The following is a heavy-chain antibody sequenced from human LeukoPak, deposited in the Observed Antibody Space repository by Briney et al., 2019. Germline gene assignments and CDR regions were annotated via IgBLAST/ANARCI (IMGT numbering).Heavy chain of an antibody. CDR3: ARDCDWFDP. Sequence: KPSETLSLTCAVYGGSFSGYYWSWIRQPPGKGLEWIREIDHSGSTNYNPSLKSRVTISVDTSKNQFSLKLSSVTAADTAVYYCARDCDWFDPWGQGTLVTVSS. D-gene: IGHD2-21*01. CDR2: IDHSGST. J-gene: IGHJ5*02. V-gene: IGHV4-34*01. CDR1: GGSFSGYY.